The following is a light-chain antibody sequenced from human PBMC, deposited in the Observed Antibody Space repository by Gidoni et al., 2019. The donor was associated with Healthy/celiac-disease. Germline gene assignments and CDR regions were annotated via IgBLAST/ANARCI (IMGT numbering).Light chain of an antibody. V-gene: IGLV3-21*02. J-gene: IGLJ3*02. Sequence: SYVLTQPPSVSVASGQTARMTCGGNNIGSKRVHWYQQKPGRAPVLVVYDDSDRPSGIPARFSGSNSGNTATLAISRVEAGDEADYFCQVWDSSSDHWVFGGGTKLTVL. CDR1: NIGSKR. CDR3: QVWDSSSDHWV. CDR2: DDS.